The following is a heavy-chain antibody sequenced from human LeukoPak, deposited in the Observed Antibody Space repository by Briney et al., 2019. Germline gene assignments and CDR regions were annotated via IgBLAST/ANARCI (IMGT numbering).Heavy chain of an antibody. J-gene: IGHJ3*02. D-gene: IGHD2-2*01. CDR1: GFTFSSYG. V-gene: IGHV3-33*01. CDR3: ASIVVVPAASSDAFDI. Sequence: PGRSLRLSCAASGFTFSSYGMHWVRQAPGKGLEWVAVIWYDGSNKYYADSVKGRFTISRDNSKNTLYLQMNGLRAEDTAVYYCASIVVVPAASSDAFDIWGQGTMVTVSS. CDR2: IWYDGSNK.